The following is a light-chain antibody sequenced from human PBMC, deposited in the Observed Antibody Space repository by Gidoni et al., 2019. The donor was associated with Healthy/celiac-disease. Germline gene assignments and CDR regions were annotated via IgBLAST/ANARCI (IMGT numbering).Light chain of an antibody. CDR3: CSYAGSYTRYV. CDR2: DVS. J-gene: IGLJ1*01. Sequence: QSALTQPRSVPGSPGQSVTISCTGTSSDVGGYNYVSWYQQHPGKAPKLMIYDVSKRPSGVPDRFSGSKSGNTASLTISGLQAEDEADYYCCSYAGSYTRYVFGTGTKVTVL. CDR1: SSDVGGYNY. V-gene: IGLV2-11*01.